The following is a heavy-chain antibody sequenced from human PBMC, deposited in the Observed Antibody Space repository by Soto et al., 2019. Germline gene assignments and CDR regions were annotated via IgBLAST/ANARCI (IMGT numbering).Heavy chain of an antibody. CDR1: GFTFSSYG. Sequence: GGSLRLSCAASGFTFSSYGMHWVRQAPGKGLEWVAVISYDGSNKYYADSVKGRFTISRDNSKNTLYLQMNSLRAEDTAVYYCAKDAQTSGPYYYYGMDVWGQGTTVTVSS. V-gene: IGHV3-30*18. CDR3: AKDAQTSGPYYYYGMDV. D-gene: IGHD5-12*01. J-gene: IGHJ6*02. CDR2: ISYDGSNK.